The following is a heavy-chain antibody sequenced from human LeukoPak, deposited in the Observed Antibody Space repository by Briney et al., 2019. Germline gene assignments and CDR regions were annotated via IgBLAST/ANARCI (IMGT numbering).Heavy chain of an antibody. J-gene: IGHJ4*02. CDR1: GYTFTSYG. D-gene: IGHD7-27*01. CDR2: ISAYNGNT. Sequence: ASVKVSCKASGYTFTSYGTSWVRQAPGQGLEWMGWISAYNGNTNYAQKLQGRVTMTTDTSTSTAYMELRSLRSDDTAVYYCARLNWGEYYFDYWGQGTLVTVSS. CDR3: ARLNWGEYYFDY. V-gene: IGHV1-18*04.